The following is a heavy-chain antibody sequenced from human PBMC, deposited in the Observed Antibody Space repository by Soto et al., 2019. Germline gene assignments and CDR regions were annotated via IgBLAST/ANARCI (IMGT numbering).Heavy chain of an antibody. J-gene: IGHJ3*01. V-gene: IGHV1-69*13. CDR3: ARERGGAIIVGVTGTFDV. D-gene: IGHD1-26*01. CDR2: IIAIFGTA. Sequence: VASVKVSCKASGGTFSSYAISWVRQAPGQGLEWMGGIIAIFGTANYAQKFQGRVTITADESTSTVYMELSSLRSDDTAVYYCARERGGAIIVGVTGTFDVWGQGTMVTVSS. CDR1: GGTFSSYA.